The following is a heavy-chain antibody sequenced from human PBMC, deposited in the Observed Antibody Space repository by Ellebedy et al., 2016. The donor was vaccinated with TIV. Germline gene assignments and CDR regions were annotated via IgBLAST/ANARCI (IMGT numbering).Heavy chain of an antibody. D-gene: IGHD2-2*01. J-gene: IGHJ5*02. CDR2: IGGSGRST. V-gene: IGHV3-23*01. CDR3: ARDGIVPAGGVPQFDP. Sequence: GESLKISCAASGFTFSSYAMSWVRQAPGKGLEWVSAIGGSGRSTYYADSVKGRFTISRDNSKNTLYLQMNDLRAEDTAVYYCARDGIVPAGGVPQFDPWGQGTLVTVSS. CDR1: GFTFSSYA.